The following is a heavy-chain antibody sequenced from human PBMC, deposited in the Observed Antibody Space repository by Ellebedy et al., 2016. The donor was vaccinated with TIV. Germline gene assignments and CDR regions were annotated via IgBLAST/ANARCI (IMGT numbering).Heavy chain of an antibody. CDR3: ARDFLRAPDGSESYNNWFDP. J-gene: IGHJ5*02. D-gene: IGHD3-10*01. CDR2: IFGTA. Sequence: IFGTANYAQKFQDRVTFTADESTRTAYMELSSLRSEDTAVYYCARDFLRAPDGSESYNNWFDPWGQGTLVIVSS. V-gene: IGHV1-69*01.